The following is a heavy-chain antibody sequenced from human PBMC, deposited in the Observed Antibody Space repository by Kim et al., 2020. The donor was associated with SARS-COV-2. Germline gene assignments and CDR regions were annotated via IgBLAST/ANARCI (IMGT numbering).Heavy chain of an antibody. D-gene: IGHD3-10*01. V-gene: IGHV1-2*02. CDR3: ARENYDSGSRFVDY. J-gene: IGHJ4*02. Sequence: AQKFQGRVTLTRDTSVSTAYMELNRLRSDDTALYYCARENYDSGSRFVDYWGQGTLVTVSS.